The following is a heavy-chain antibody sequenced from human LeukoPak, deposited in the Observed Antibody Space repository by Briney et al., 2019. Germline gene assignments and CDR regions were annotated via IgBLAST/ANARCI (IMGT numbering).Heavy chain of an antibody. CDR1: GGSFSGYY. D-gene: IGHD5-24*01. Sequence: PSETLSLTCAVYGGSFSGYYWSWIRQPPGKGLEWIGRIYISGSTNYNPSLTSRVTISIDKSKNQFSLKLSSVTAADTAVYYCARDGRDGYNLADWGQGTLVTVSS. CDR2: IYISGST. J-gene: IGHJ4*02. V-gene: IGHV4-4*08. CDR3: ARDGRDGYNLAD.